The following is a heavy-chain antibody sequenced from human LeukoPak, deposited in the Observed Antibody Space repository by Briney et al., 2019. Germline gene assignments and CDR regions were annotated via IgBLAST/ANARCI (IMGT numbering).Heavy chain of an antibody. D-gene: IGHD3-9*01. V-gene: IGHV4-4*07. CDR2: IYTSGST. CDR3: AREVNYYDILTGYSSHDAFDI. CDR1: GGSISSYY. Sequence: SETLSLTCTVSGGSISSYYWSWIRQPAGKGLERIGHIYTSGSTNYNPSLKSRVTMSVDTSKNQFSLKLSSVTAADTAVYYCAREVNYYDILTGYSSHDAFDIWGQGTMVTVSS. J-gene: IGHJ3*02.